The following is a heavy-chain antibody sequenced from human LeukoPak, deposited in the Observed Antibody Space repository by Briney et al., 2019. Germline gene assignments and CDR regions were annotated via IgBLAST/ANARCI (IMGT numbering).Heavy chain of an antibody. J-gene: IGHJ5*02. Sequence: ASVKVSCKASGYTFTGYYMHWVRQAPGQGLEWMGWINPNSGGTNYTQKFQGWVTMTRDTSISTAYMELSRLRSDDTAVYYCARAPYCSSTSCPSGDFWFDPWGQGTLVAVSS. CDR2: INPNSGGT. CDR1: GYTFTGYY. CDR3: ARAPYCSSTSCPSGDFWFDP. D-gene: IGHD2-2*01. V-gene: IGHV1-2*04.